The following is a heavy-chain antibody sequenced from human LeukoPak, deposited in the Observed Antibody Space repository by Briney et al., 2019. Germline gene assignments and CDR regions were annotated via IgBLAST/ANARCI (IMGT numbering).Heavy chain of an antibody. J-gene: IGHJ4*02. D-gene: IGHD6-19*01. CDR2: IKHDGSER. CDR1: GFTSSSYW. V-gene: IGHV3-7*03. Sequence: PGGSLRLSCAASGFTSSSYWMSWVRQAPGKGLEWVANIKHDGSERNYMESVKGRFTISRDNANNSLHLQMNNLRAEDTAVYYRAAGSGWSIEYWGQGTLVTVSS. CDR3: AAGSGWSIEY.